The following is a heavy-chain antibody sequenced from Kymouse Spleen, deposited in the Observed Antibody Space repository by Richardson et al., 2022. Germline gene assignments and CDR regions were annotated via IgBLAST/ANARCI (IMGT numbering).Heavy chain of an antibody. Sequence: QVQLVESGGGLVKPGGSLRLSCAASGFTFSDYYMSWIRQAPGKGLEWVSYISSSGSTIYYADSVKGRFTISRDNAKNSLYLQMNSLRAEDTAVYYCARDHDFWSGYPHYYYYYGMDVWGQGTTVTVSS. CDR2: ISSSGSTI. J-gene: IGHJ6*02. CDR3: ARDHDFWSGYPHYYYYYGMDV. V-gene: IGHV3-11*01. CDR1: GFTFSDYY. D-gene: IGHD3-3*01.